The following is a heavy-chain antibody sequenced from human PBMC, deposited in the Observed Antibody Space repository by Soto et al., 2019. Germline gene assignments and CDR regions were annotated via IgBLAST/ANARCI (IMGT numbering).Heavy chain of an antibody. D-gene: IGHD5-18*01. Sequence: QVQLVECGGGVVQPGRSLRLSCAASGFTFSSYGMHWVRQAPGKGLGWVAVIWYDGSNKYYADSVKGRFTISRDNSKNTLYLQMNSLRAEDTAVYYCARDRRVVDTAMEIDYWGQGTLVTVSS. V-gene: IGHV3-33*01. CDR2: IWYDGSNK. J-gene: IGHJ4*02. CDR3: ARDRRVVDTAMEIDY. CDR1: GFTFSSYG.